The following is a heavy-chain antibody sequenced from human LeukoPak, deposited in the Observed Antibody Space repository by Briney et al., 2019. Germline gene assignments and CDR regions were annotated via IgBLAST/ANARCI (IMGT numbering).Heavy chain of an antibody. CDR3: ARVEPDYYDSSGYYYAKYFDY. CDR2: IIPIFGTA. Sequence: SVKVSCKASGYTFTGYYMHWVRQAPGQGLEWMGGIIPIFGTANYAQKFQGRVTITADKSTSTAYMELSSLRSEDTAVYYCARVEPDYYDSSGYYYAKYFDYWGQGTLVTVSS. J-gene: IGHJ4*02. V-gene: IGHV1-69*06. D-gene: IGHD3-22*01. CDR1: GYTFTGYY.